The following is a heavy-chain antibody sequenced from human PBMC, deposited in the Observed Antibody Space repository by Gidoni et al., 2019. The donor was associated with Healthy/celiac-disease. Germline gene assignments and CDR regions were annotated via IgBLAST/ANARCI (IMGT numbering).Heavy chain of an antibody. V-gene: IGHV3-23*01. CDR1: AFTFSSYP. D-gene: IGHD1-1*01. CDR3: AKDIGRYPGRGNDRAFDY. CDR2: ISGSGGRT. J-gene: IGHJ4*02. Sequence: EVQLLESGGGLVQPGGSLRLSCAASAFTFSSYPMSWVRQAPGKGLEWVSAISGSGGRTYYADTRKGRFTISRDNSKNTLYLKMNSLRAEDTAVYYCAKDIGRYPGRGNDRAFDYWGQGTLVTVSS.